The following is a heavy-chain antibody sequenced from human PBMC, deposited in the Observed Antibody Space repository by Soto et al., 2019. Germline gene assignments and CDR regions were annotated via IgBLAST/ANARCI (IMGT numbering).Heavy chain of an antibody. D-gene: IGHD3-16*02. J-gene: IGHJ3*01. Sequence: GGSLRLSCAASGFSFSSCEMSWVRQAPGKGLEWVSYISGSGTSTQYSDSVKGRFTISRDNAKNSLHLQMNSLGAEDTAVYYCAKVRGILVKAGDAFDVWGQGTKVTVSS. V-gene: IGHV3-48*03. CDR3: AKVRGILVKAGDAFDV. CDR1: GFSFSSCE. CDR2: ISGSGTST.